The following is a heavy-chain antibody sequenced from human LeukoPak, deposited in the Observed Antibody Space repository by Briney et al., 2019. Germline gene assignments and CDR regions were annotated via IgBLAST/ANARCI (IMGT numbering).Heavy chain of an antibody. Sequence: GGSLRLSCAASGFTFSIFGMHWVRQAPGKGLEWVAVISYDGNEKYFGDSVKGRFTISRDNAKNSLYLQMNSLRAEDTAVYYCARDYGGSSPFDYWGQGTLVTVSS. CDR1: GFTFSIFG. J-gene: IGHJ4*02. V-gene: IGHV3-30*03. D-gene: IGHD4-23*01. CDR3: ARDYGGSSPFDY. CDR2: ISYDGNEK.